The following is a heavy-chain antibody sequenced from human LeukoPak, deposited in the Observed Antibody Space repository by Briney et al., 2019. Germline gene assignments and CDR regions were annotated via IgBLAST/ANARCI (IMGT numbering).Heavy chain of an antibody. Sequence: ASVKVSCKASGYTSTNYYMHWVRQAPGQGLEWMGLINPSGGNTKYAQKFQGRVTMTRDTSTSTVYMDLSSLKSEDTALYYCVTDHTAMFTGFDYWGQGTLVTVSS. CDR1: GYTSTNYY. CDR3: VTDHTAMFTGFDY. J-gene: IGHJ4*02. CDR2: INPSGGNT. D-gene: IGHD5-18*01. V-gene: IGHV1-46*01.